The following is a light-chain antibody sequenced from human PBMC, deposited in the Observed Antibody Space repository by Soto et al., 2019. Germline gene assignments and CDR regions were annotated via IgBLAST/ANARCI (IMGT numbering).Light chain of an antibody. CDR1: QSVSSY. CDR3: QQRSNWPLFT. V-gene: IGKV3-11*01. CDR2: DAS. J-gene: IGKJ3*01. Sequence: EIVLTQSPATLSLSPGERATLSCRASQSVSSYLAWYQQKPGQAPRLLIYDASNRATGIPARFSGSGSGTDFTLTISSLEPEAFAVYYCQQRSNWPLFTFGPGTKVAIK.